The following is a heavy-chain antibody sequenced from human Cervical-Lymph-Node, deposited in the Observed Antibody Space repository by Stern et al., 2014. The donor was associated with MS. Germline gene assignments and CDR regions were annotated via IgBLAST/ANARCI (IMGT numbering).Heavy chain of an antibody. J-gene: IGHJ4*02. D-gene: IGHD4-17*01. Sequence: EVQLVESGGGLVQPGGSLRLSCAASGFTFSSYAMSWVRQAPGKGLEWVSTSIGSGGSSYYADSVKGRFTIARDNSKNTLYLQMNSLRAEDTAVYYCAKSTVTSLSDYWGQGTLVTVSS. V-gene: IGHV3-23*04. CDR3: AKSTVTSLSDY. CDR1: GFTFSSYA. CDR2: SIGSGGSS.